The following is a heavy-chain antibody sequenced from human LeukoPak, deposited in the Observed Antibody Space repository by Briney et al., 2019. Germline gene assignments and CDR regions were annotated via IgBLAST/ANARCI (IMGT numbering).Heavy chain of an antibody. CDR2: FDPEDGET. D-gene: IGHD6-13*01. CDR3: ATDAYSSSWYFDY. V-gene: IGHV1-24*01. CDR1: GGTFSSYA. J-gene: IGHJ4*02. Sequence: GASVKVSCKASGGTFSSYAISWVRQAPGQGLEWMGGFDPEDGETIYAQKFQGRVTMTEDTSTDTAYMELSSLRSEDTAVYYCATDAYSSSWYFDYWGQGTLVTVSS.